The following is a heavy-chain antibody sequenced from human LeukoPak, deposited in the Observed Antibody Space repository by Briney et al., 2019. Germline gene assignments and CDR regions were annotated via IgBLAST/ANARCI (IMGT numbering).Heavy chain of an antibody. D-gene: IGHD3-9*01. V-gene: IGHV4-59*12. Sequence: SETLSLTCTVSGGSISSYYWSWIRQPPGKGLEWIGYIYYSGSTNYNPSLKSRVTMSVDTSKNQFSLKLSSVTAADTAVYYCARGDYDVLTGYLNHFDYWGQGTLVTVSS. CDR2: IYYSGST. J-gene: IGHJ4*02. CDR1: GGSISSYY. CDR3: ARGDYDVLTGYLNHFDY.